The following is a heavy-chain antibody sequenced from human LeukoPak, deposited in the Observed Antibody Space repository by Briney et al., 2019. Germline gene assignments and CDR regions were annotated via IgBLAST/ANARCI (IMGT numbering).Heavy chain of an antibody. Sequence: GESLKISCKGSGYSFTTNWIGWVRQMPGKGLEWMGIIYPGDSDTKYSPSIQGQVTISADKSISTAYLQWSSLKASDTAMYYCARSHYDSSGYRRFDWWGQGTLVTVSS. CDR1: GYSFTTNW. J-gene: IGHJ4*02. CDR3: ARSHYDSSGYRRFDW. CDR2: IYPGDSDT. V-gene: IGHV5-51*01. D-gene: IGHD3-22*01.